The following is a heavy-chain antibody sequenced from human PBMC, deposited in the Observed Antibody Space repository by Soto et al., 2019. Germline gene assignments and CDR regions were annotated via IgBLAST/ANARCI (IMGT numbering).Heavy chain of an antibody. CDR3: ARGPGVWGSPYGMDV. D-gene: IGHD3-16*01. CDR2: TRNKANSYTT. J-gene: IGHJ6*02. CDR1: GFTFSDHY. V-gene: IGHV3-72*01. Sequence: EVQLVESGGGLVQPGGSLRLSCAASGFTFSDHYMDWVRQAPGKGLEWVGRTRNKANSYTTEYAASVKGRFTISRDDSKNSLYLQMNSLKTEDTAVYYCARGPGVWGSPYGMDVWGQGTTVTVSS.